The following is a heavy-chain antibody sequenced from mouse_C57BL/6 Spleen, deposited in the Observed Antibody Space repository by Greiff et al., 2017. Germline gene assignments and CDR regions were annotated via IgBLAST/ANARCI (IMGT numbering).Heavy chain of an antibody. Sequence: EVKVVESGGGLVQPGGSLSLSCAASGFTFTDYYMSWVRQPPGKALEWLGFIRNKANGYTTEYSASVKGRFTITRDNSQSILYLPMNAMRAEDSATYYCAINYAMDYWGQGTSVTVSS. CDR3: AINYAMDY. CDR2: IRNKANGYTT. J-gene: IGHJ4*01. V-gene: IGHV7-3*01. CDR1: GFTFTDYY.